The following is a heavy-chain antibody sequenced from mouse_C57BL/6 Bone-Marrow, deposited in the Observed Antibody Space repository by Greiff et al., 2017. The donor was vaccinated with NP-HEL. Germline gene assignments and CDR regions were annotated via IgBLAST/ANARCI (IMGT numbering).Heavy chain of an antibody. CDR3: ARERTGTEGHFDY. D-gene: IGHD4-1*01. V-gene: IGHV3-6*01. J-gene: IGHJ2*01. CDR2: ISYDGSN. Sequence: EVQLQESGPGLVKPSQSLSLTCSVTGYSITSGYYWNWIRQFPGNKLEWMGYISYDGSNNYNPSLKNRISITRDTSKNQFFLKLNSVTTEDTATYYCARERTGTEGHFDYWGQGTTLTVSS. CDR1: GYSITSGYY.